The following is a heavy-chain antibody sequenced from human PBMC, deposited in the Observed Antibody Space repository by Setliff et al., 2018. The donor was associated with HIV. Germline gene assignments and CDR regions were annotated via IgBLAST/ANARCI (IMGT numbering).Heavy chain of an antibody. D-gene: IGHD6-19*01. CDR2: ISSTSSNI. CDR3: ARDSGGWYPTGDYYYYMDV. V-gene: IGHV3-48*04. J-gene: IGHJ6*03. CDR1: GFSFSSYG. Sequence: GGSLRLSCAASGFSFSSYGMNWVRQAPGKGLEWVSYISSTSSNIYYVDSVEGRFTISRDNAKNSLYLQMNSLRAEDTAVYYCARDSGGWYPTGDYYYYMDVRGKGTTVTVSS.